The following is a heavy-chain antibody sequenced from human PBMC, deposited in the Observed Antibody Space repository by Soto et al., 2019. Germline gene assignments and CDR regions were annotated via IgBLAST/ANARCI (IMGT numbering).Heavy chain of an antibody. CDR3: ARAASYYDFWSGYYEKNWFDP. J-gene: IGHJ5*02. CDR2: IYYSGST. CDR1: GGSISSGGYY. V-gene: IGHV4-31*03. Sequence: SETLSLTCTVSGGSISSGGYYWSWIRQHPGKGLEWIGYIYYSGSTYYNPSLKSRVTISVDTSKNQFSLKLSSVTAADTAVYYCARAASYYDFWSGYYEKNWFDPWGQGTLVTVSS. D-gene: IGHD3-3*01.